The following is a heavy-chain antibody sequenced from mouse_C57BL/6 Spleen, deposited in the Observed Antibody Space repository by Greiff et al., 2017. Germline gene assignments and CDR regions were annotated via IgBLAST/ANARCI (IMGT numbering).Heavy chain of an antibody. CDR2: IDPNSGGT. Sequence: VQLQQPGAELVKPGASVKLSCKASGYTFTSYWMHWVKQRPGRGLEWIGRIDPNSGGTKYNEKFKSKATLTVDKPASTAYMQRSSLTSEDSAVYYGARSYCDYDGYYAMDYWGQGTSVTVSS. D-gene: IGHD2-4*01. CDR1: GYTFTSYW. V-gene: IGHV1-72*01. J-gene: IGHJ4*01. CDR3: ARSYCDYDGYYAMDY.